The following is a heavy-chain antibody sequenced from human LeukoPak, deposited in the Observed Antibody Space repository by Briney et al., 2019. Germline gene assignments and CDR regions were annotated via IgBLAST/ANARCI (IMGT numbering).Heavy chain of an antibody. D-gene: IGHD3-10*01. J-gene: IGHJ1*01. Sequence: ASVKVSCRASGYTFTGYYMHWVRQAPGQGLEWMGFINPNNGGTNYAQKFQGRVTLTRDTSISTAYMELNRLRSDDTAVYHCAVDEAGWGEGTLVIASS. CDR3: AVDEAG. CDR2: INPNNGGT. V-gene: IGHV1-2*02. CDR1: GYTFTGYY.